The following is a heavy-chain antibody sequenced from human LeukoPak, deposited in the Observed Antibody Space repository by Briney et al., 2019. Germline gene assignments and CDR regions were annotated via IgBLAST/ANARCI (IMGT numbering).Heavy chain of an antibody. V-gene: IGHV1-2*02. CDR1: GYTFTSYD. CDR3: ARPVGANNWFDP. J-gene: IGHJ5*02. CDR2: INPNGGGT. Sequence: GASVKVSCKASGYTFTSYDINWVRQATGQGLEWMGWINPNGGGTNYAQKFQGRVTMTRDTSISTAYMELSRLRSDDTAVYYCARPVGANNWFDPWGQGTLVTVSS. D-gene: IGHD1-26*01.